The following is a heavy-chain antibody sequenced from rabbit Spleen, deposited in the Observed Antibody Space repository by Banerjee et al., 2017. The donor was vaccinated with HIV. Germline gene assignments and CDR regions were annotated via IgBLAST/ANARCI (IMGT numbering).Heavy chain of an antibody. V-gene: IGHV1S7*01. CDR1: GFDFRRYY. D-gene: IGHD2-1*01. J-gene: IGHJ4*01. CDR2: IYVGEGNT. CDR3: ARGSATMTMLITGYYFNL. Sequence: QVKETGGGLVQPGGSLTLSCTASGFDFRRYYLSWVRQAPGKGLEWIGVIYVGEGNTDYASWVNGRFTISSDNAQNTVDLQMSGLTAADTATYFCARGSATMTMLITGYYFNLWAQGPSSPS.